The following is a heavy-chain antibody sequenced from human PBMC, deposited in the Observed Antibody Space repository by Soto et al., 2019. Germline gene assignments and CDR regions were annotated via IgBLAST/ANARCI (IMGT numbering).Heavy chain of an antibody. CDR2: IIPIFGTA. CDR1: GGTFSSYA. J-gene: IGHJ4*02. V-gene: IGHV1-69*19. CDR3: ARGGVTSHEDDDYFDY. D-gene: IGHD2-15*01. Sequence: QVQLVQSGAEVKKPRSSVKDSCKASGGTFSSYAISWVRQAPGQGLEWMGGIIPIFGTANYAQKFQGRVTITADESTSTAYLELSSLRSEDTVVYYCARGGVTSHEDDDYFDYWGQGTLVTVSS.